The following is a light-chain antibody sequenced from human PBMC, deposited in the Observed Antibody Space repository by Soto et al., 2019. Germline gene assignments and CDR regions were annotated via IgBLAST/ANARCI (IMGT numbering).Light chain of an antibody. CDR3: QQYDRLPYT. CDR2: GAS. J-gene: IGKJ2*01. Sequence: EIVLTQSPGTLSLSPGERATLSCRASQSVSSSYLAWYQQKPGQAPRLLIYGASNRATGIPDRFSGSGSVTDLTLTISRLQPEDFAVFYCQQYDRLPYTFGQGTKLEIK. V-gene: IGKV3-20*01. CDR1: QSVSSSY.